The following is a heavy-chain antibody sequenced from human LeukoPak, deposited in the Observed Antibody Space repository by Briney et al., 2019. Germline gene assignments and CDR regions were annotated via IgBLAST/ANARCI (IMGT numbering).Heavy chain of an antibody. CDR3: AKDTTPPKAGFDP. CDR2: IRYDGSNN. CDR1: GFTFSSYG. V-gene: IGHV3-30*02. J-gene: IGHJ5*02. Sequence: GGSLRLSCAASGFTFSSYGMHWVRRAPGKGLEWVAFIRYDGSNNYYADSVKGRFTISRDNSKNTLYMQMNSLRAEDTAVYYCAKDTTPPKAGFDPWGEGTLVTVSS. D-gene: IGHD1-14*01.